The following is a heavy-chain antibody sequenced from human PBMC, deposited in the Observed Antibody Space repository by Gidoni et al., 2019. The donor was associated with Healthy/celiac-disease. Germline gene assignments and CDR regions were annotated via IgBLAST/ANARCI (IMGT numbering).Heavy chain of an antibody. V-gene: IGHV4-39*01. Sequence: QLQLQESGPGLVKPSETLSLTCTVSGGSISSSSYYWGWIRQPPGKGLEWIGSIYYSGSTYYNPSLKSRVTISVDTSKNQFSLKLSSVTAADTAVYYCARQEYSSSSRSLFGYYYGMDVWGQGTTVTVSS. J-gene: IGHJ6*02. CDR1: GGSISSSSYY. CDR3: ARQEYSSSSRSLFGYYYGMDV. D-gene: IGHD6-6*01. CDR2: IYYSGST.